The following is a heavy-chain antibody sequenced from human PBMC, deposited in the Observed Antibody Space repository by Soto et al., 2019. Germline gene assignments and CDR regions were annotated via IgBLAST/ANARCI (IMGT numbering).Heavy chain of an antibody. Sequence: SETLSLTXTVSGGSISSGDYYWSWIRQPPGKGLEWIGYIYYSGSTYYNPSLKSRVTISVDTSKNQFSLKLSSVTAADTAVYYCARAPLIVVVPAATSYYYYGMDVWGQGTTVTVSS. V-gene: IGHV4-30-4*01. CDR2: IYYSGST. CDR1: GGSISSGDYY. D-gene: IGHD2-2*01. CDR3: ARAPLIVVVPAATSYYYYGMDV. J-gene: IGHJ6*02.